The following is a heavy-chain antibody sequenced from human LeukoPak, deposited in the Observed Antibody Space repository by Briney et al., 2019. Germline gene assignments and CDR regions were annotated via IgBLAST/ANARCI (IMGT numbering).Heavy chain of an antibody. J-gene: IGHJ3*02. Sequence: ASVKVSCKASGFTFTTSSMQWVRQTRGQRLEWIGWVVVGSGSTNYAQKFQERVTITRDMSTSTAYMELSSLRSEDTAVYYCAAVSGISSSDSFDIWGQGTMVTVSS. D-gene: IGHD6-13*01. CDR1: GFTFTTSS. CDR2: VVVGSGST. V-gene: IGHV1-58*02. CDR3: AAVSGISSSDSFDI.